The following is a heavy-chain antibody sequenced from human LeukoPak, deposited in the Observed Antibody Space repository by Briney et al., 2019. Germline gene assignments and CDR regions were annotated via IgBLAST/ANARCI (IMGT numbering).Heavy chain of an antibody. CDR2: ISGSGGST. CDR1: GFTFSSYA. D-gene: IGHD3-10*01. J-gene: IGHJ4*02. V-gene: IGHV3-23*01. CDR3: AKDKAMVRGVTDY. Sequence: GGSLRLSCAASGFTFSSYAMSWVRQAPGKGLEWVSAISGSGGSTYYADSVKGRFTISRDNSKNTLYLQMNRLRAEDTAVYCCAKDKAMVRGVTDYWGQGTLVTVSS.